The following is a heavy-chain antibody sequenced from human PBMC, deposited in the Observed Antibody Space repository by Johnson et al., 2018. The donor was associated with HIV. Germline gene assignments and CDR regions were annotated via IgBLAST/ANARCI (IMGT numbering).Heavy chain of an antibody. D-gene: IGHD4-11*01. CDR2: ISYDGSNK. Sequence: VQLVESGGGVVQPGRSLRLSCAASGFTFSSYAMHWVRQAPGKGLEWVAVISYDGSNKYYADSVKGRFTISRDNSKNTVYLQMNSLRAEDTAVYYCARPLNNFPSNFDAFDIWGQGTMVTVSS. V-gene: IGHV3-30*04. CDR1: GFTFSSYA. J-gene: IGHJ3*02. CDR3: ARPLNNFPSNFDAFDI.